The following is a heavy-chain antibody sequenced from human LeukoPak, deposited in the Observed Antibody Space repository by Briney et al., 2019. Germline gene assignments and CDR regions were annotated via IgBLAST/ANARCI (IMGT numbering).Heavy chain of an antibody. D-gene: IGHD3-3*01. CDR1: GGTFSSYA. V-gene: IGHV1-8*02. Sequence: ASVKVSCKASGGTFSSYAISWVRQAPGQGLEWMGWMNPNSGNTGYAQKSQGRVTMTRNTSISTAYMELSSLRSEDTAVYYCARGPMWYDFWSGYLASYYYGMDVWGQGTTVTVSS. J-gene: IGHJ6*02. CDR3: ARGPMWYDFWSGYLASYYYGMDV. CDR2: MNPNSGNT.